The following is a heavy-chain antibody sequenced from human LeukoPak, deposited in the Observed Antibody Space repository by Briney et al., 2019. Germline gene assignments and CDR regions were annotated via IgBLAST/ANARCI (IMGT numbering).Heavy chain of an antibody. V-gene: IGHV4-39*07. CDR3: ARGITIFGVVIRFDP. D-gene: IGHD3-3*01. CDR1: GGSISSSSYY. CDR2: IYYSGST. J-gene: IGHJ5*02. Sequence: SETLSLTCTVSGGSISSSSYYWGWIRQPPGKGLEWIGRIYYSGSTYYNPSLKSRVTISVDTSKNQFSLKLSSVTAADTAVYYCARGITIFGVVIRFDPWGQGTLVTVSS.